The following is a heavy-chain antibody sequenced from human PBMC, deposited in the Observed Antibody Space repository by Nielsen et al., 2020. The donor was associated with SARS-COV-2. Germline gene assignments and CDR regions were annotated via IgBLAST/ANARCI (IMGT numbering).Heavy chain of an antibody. D-gene: IGHD3-10*01. CDR3: ARGDYYNSGGDYGMDV. CDR2: INPYSGGT. J-gene: IGHJ6*02. CDR1: GYTFTDYY. V-gene: IGHV1-2*06. Sequence: ASVKVSCKASGYTFTDYYIHWVRQAPGQGLEWMGRINPYSGGTNYAQKFQGTVTMTRDASISTVYMELTSDDTAVYYCARGDYYNSGGDYGMDVWGRGATVTVSS.